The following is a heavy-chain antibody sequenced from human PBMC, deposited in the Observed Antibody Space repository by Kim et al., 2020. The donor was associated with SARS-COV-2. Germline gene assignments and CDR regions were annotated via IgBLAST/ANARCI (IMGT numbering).Heavy chain of an antibody. D-gene: IGHD3-22*01. CDR1: GGSVSSGTYY. V-gene: IGHV4-61*01. CDR3: ARDLSGPSYYYDSSGYNP. Sequence: SETLSLTCTVSGGSVSSGTYYWGWIRQPPGKGLEWIGYIYYSGSTNYNPSLKSRVTISVDTSKNQFSLKLSSVTAADTAVYYCARDLSGPSYYYDSSGYNPWGQGTLAT. J-gene: IGHJ5*02. CDR2: IYYSGST.